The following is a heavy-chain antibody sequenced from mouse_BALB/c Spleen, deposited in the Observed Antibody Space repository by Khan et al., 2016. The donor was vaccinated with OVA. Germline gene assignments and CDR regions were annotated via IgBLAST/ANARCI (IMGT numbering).Heavy chain of an antibody. CDR2: INTNSGYT. CDR1: GYTFTSYT. CDR3: ARDGAYYRNDGWFAY. J-gene: IGHJ3*01. D-gene: IGHD2-14*01. Sequence: QVQLLQSGAELARPGASVKMSCKASGYTFTSYTIHWIKQRPGQGLEWMGYINTNSGYTNYNQKFKDRVTLTADTSSTTAYLQLSNLKTDDSAVYYCARDGAYYRNDGWFAYWGQGTLVTVSA. V-gene: IGHV1-4*01.